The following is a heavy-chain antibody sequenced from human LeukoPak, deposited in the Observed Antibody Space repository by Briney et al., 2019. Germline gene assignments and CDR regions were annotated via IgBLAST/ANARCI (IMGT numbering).Heavy chain of an antibody. Sequence: LAGGSLRLSCAASGFTFSSYAMSWVRQAPGKGLEWVSAISGSGGSTYYADSVKGRFTIYRDNSKNTLYLQINSLRAEDTAVYYCAKVNDYYYYYGMDVWGQGTTVTVSS. CDR3: AKVNDYYYYYGMDV. J-gene: IGHJ6*02. V-gene: IGHV3-23*01. CDR1: GFTFSSYA. CDR2: ISGSGGST.